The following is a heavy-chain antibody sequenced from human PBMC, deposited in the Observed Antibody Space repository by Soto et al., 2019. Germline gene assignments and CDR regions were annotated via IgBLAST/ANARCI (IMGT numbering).Heavy chain of an antibody. CDR1: GFNVSDNY. Sequence: PGGSLRLSCTASGFNVSDNYMIWVRQPPGKGLEWVSLMQRSGNTYYGDSFKGRFIVSRDDSNNTLFLHLSGLRLEDTAMYYCARDPRVIGPRGASFDIWGQGTKVTVSS. V-gene: IGHV3-66*01. CDR2: MQRSGNT. D-gene: IGHD3-10*01. J-gene: IGHJ3*02. CDR3: ARDPRVIGPRGASFDI.